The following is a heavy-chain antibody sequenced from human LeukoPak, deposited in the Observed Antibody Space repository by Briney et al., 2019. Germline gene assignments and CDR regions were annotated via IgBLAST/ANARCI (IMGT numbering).Heavy chain of an antibody. CDR2: IYPGDSDT. CDR1: GYSFTNYW. J-gene: IGHJ1*01. D-gene: IGHD2-2*02. Sequence: GESLKVSCKGSGYSFTNYWIGWVRQMPGKGLEWMGIIYPGDSDTRYSPSFQGQVTISADKSISTAYLQWSSLKASDTAMYYCARRYCSSTICDTYFEHWGQGTLVTVSS. CDR3: ARRYCSSTICDTYFEH. V-gene: IGHV5-51*01.